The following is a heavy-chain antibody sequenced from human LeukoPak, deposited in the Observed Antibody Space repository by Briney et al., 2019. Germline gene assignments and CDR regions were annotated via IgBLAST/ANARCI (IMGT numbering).Heavy chain of an antibody. D-gene: IGHD4-11*01. CDR2: INHSGST. Sequence: PSETLSLTYAVHGGSFSNYYWSWIRHPPGKGLEWIGEINHSGSTHYNPPLKSRVPISVDTSKHHFPLNLRSVTAADTAVYYCASLGRNDYSNQVPPSWGQGTLVTVYS. CDR1: GGSFSNYY. V-gene: IGHV4-34*01. CDR3: ASLGRNDYSNQVPPS. J-gene: IGHJ4*02.